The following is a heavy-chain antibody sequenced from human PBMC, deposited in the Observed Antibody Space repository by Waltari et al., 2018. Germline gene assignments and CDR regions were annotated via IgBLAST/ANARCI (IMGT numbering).Heavy chain of an antibody. D-gene: IGHD6-19*01. J-gene: IGHJ4*02. CDR2: IYSGCST. CDR3: ARWQQWPVRAFDY. Sequence: EVQLVESGGGLIQPGGSLRLSCAASGFIVSSNYMSWVRQAPGRGLGWVSLIYSGCSTYYADAVKGRFTISRDNSKNTLYLQMDSLSVEDTAVYYCARWQQWPVRAFDYWGQGTLVTVSS. V-gene: IGHV3-53*01. CDR1: GFIVSSNY.